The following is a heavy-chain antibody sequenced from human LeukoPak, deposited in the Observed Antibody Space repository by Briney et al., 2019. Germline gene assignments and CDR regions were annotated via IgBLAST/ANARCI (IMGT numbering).Heavy chain of an antibody. D-gene: IGHD2-21*02. V-gene: IGHV4-34*01. J-gene: IGHJ4*02. CDR2: INHSGST. CDR1: GGSFSGYY. Sequence: SETLSLTCAVYGGSFSGYYWSWIRQPPGKGLEWIGEINHSGSTNYNPSLKSRVTISVDTSKNQFSLKLSSVTAADTAVYYCARGSAYCGGDCYPYWGQGTLVTVSS. CDR3: ARGSAYCGGDCYPY.